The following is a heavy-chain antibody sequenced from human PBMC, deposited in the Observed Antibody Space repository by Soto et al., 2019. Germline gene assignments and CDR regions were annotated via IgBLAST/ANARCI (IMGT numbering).Heavy chain of an antibody. Sequence: AKITWEASGYTFNSYVMHWARQAPGQSLEWMGWIHAGNSNTKYSQKFQGRVTITRYTSASTAYMELSSLRSEHTAVYYCARDQRIAAALDYWGQGTLVTVFS. CDR2: IHAGNSNT. D-gene: IGHD6-13*01. CDR3: ARDQRIAAALDY. V-gene: IGHV1-3*01. CDR1: GYTFNSYV. J-gene: IGHJ4*02.